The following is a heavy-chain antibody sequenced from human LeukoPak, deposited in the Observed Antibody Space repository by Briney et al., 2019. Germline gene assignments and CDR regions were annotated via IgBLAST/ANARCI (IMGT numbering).Heavy chain of an antibody. CDR3: ARHGSDCSSGSCYGPGYYYYGMDV. V-gene: IGHV4-59*08. Sequence: SENLSLTCTVSGGSISSYYWSWIRQPPGKGLEWIGYIYYSGSTNYNPSLKSRVTISVDTSKNQFSLKLSSVTAADTAVYYCARHGSDCSSGSCYGPGYYYYGMDVWGQGTTVTVSS. CDR1: GGSISSYY. CDR2: IYYSGST. D-gene: IGHD2-15*01. J-gene: IGHJ6*02.